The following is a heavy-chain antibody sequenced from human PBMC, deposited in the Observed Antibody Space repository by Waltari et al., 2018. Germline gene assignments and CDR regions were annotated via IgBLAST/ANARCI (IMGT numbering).Heavy chain of an antibody. CDR1: GDSFSSYC. V-gene: IGHV4-59*01. CDR2: IYYGGST. CDR3: ARATWELLIDY. Sequence: QVQMQESGPGLVKPPETLSLTCTVPGDSFSSYCWSWIRQPPGKGLEWIGYIYYGGSTRYNPSLKSRVSMSVDTSKNQFSLRLSSVTAADTAVYYCARATWELLIDYWGQGTLVTVSS. J-gene: IGHJ4*02. D-gene: IGHD1-26*01.